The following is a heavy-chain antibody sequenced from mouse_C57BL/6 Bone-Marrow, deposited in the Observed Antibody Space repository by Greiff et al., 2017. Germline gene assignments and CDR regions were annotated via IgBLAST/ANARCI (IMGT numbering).Heavy chain of an antibody. CDR3: ARLELPWYIDD. J-gene: IGHJ1*03. CDR2: IYPRSGDT. V-gene: IGHV1-81*01. D-gene: IGHD2-12*01. Sequence: QVQLQQSGAELARPGASVKLSCKASGYTFTSYGMSWVKQRTGQGLEWIGEIYPRSGDTYYNEKFKGKATLTADKSSSTAYMELRSLTSEDSAVYFCARLELPWYIDDWGTGTSVTVSS. CDR1: GYTFTSYG.